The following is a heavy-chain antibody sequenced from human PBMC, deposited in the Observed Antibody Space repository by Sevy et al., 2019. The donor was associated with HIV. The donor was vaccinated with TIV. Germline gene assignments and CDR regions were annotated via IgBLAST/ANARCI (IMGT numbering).Heavy chain of an antibody. CDR1: GYSFTGYY. Sequence: ASVKVSCKASGYSFTGYYIHWVRQAPGQGLEWMGWVNPNGGGTNYAQKFQGRVTMTRDTSISTAYMDLTRLRSDDTXVXXXXXXXXGSGTYLNDYWGQGTLVTVSS. D-gene: IGHD3-10*01. J-gene: IGHJ4*02. V-gene: IGHV1-2*02. CDR3: XXXXXGSGTYLNDY. CDR2: VNPNGGGT.